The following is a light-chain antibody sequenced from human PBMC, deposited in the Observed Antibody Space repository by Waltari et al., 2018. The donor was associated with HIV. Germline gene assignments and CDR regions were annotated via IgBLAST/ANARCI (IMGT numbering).Light chain of an antibody. Sequence: QSVLAQPPSASGTPGQRVTISCSGSRSNIGSNSLNWYQHFPGTAPKLLIYGDSLRPSGVPARFSVSKFGTSASLVITGLQSGDEADYYCSTWDDRLNGPVVFGGGTRLTVL. CDR2: GDS. CDR3: STWDDRLNGPVV. CDR1: RSNIGSNS. V-gene: IGLV1-44*01. J-gene: IGLJ2*01.